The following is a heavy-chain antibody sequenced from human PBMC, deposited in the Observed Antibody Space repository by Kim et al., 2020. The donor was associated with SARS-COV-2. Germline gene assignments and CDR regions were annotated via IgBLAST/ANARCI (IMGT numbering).Heavy chain of an antibody. CDR2: IKSKTDGGTT. Sequence: GGSLRLSCAASGFTFSNAWMSWVRQAPGKGLEWVGRIKSKTDGGTTDYAAPVKGRFTISRDDSKNTLYLQMNSLKTGDTAVYYCTSTYYYGSGRYGMDVWGEGTTVTVSS. CDR3: TSTYYYGSGRYGMDV. D-gene: IGHD3-10*01. V-gene: IGHV3-15*01. CDR1: GFTFSNAW. J-gene: IGHJ6*04.